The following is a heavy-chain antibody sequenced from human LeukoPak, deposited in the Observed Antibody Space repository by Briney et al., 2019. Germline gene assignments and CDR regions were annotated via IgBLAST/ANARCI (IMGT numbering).Heavy chain of an antibody. CDR1: GGSISGYY. V-gene: IGHV4-4*07. CDR2: IYTSGST. CDR3: ARTGYSSGWYSAHFDY. Sequence: SETLSLTCTVSGGSISGYYWSWIRQPAGKGLEWIGRIYTSGSTNYNPSLKSRITMSVDTSKNQFSLKLSSVTAADTAVYYCARTGYSSGWYSAHFDYWGQGTLVTVSS. D-gene: IGHD6-19*01. J-gene: IGHJ4*02.